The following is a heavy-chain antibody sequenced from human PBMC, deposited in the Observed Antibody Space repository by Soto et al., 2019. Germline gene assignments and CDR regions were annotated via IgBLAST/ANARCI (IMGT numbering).Heavy chain of an antibody. J-gene: IGHJ4*02. D-gene: IGHD6-19*01. Sequence: QVQLVQSGPEVKKPGASVQLSCKASGYTFNTYGISWVRQAPGQGLEWMGWISGYNGNTNYAQNLQDRVTLTIDTSTSTAYMELRSLRSDDTALYYCARAVPLDYWGQGTLVTVSS. V-gene: IGHV1-18*04. CDR2: ISGYNGNT. CDR1: GYTFNTYG. CDR3: ARAVPLDY.